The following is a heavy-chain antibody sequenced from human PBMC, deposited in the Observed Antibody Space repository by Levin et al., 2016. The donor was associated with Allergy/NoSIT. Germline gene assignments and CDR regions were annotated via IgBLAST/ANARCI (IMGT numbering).Heavy chain of an antibody. CDR3: ARWVPGAYRRYLDS. CDR1: GYNFISYW. CDR2: VNPGDSET. V-gene: IGHV5-51*01. D-gene: IGHD6-19*01. Sequence: GESLKISCQGTGYNFISYWIGWVRQKPGKGLEWMGIVNPGDSETKYGPSFQGHVTISVDNSISTAYLQWSSLKASDSAMYYCARWVPGAYRRYLDSWGQGTLVTVSS. J-gene: IGHJ4*02.